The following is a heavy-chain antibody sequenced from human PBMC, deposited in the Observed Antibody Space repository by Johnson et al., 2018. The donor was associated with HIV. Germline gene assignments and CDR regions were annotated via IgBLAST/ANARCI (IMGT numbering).Heavy chain of an antibody. J-gene: IGHJ3*02. CDR2: MNWNGDST. D-gene: IGHD3-16*01. CDR1: GFTFDDYG. Sequence: VQLVESGGGVVRPGGSLRLSCAASGFTFDDYGMSWVRQAPGKGLEWVSGMNWNGDSTGYGDFGKGGVTISRDNAKNALYLQMNSLRAEDTALYYCAREDPREFHGYGGDGFDIWGQGTMVTVAS. CDR3: AREDPREFHGYGGDGFDI. V-gene: IGHV3-20*04.